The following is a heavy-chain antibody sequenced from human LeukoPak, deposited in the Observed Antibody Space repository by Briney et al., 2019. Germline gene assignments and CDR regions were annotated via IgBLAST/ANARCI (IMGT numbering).Heavy chain of an antibody. D-gene: IGHD3-3*01. CDR2: IYTSGNT. Sequence: PSQTLSPTCTVSGGSISSGNYYWSWIRQPAGKGLEWIGRIYTSGNTNYNPSLKSRVTVSIDTSKNQFSLKLSSVTAADTAVYYCARDLITTPYNWFDPWGPGTLVIVSS. V-gene: IGHV4-61*02. J-gene: IGHJ5*02. CDR3: ARDLITTPYNWFDP. CDR1: GGSISSGNYY.